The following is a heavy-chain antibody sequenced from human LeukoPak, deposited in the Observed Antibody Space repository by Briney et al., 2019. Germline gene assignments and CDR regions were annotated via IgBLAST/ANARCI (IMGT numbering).Heavy chain of an antibody. V-gene: IGHV4-59*01. CDR3: ARTAGRDGYNDGD. Sequence: PSETLSLTCTVSGASISSSYWSWIRQPPGKGLEWIAYITNTGSSNYNPSLKSRISISVDTSKNQFSLRLTSVTAADTAVYYCARTAGRDGYNDGDWGQGTLVTVSS. D-gene: IGHD5-24*01. J-gene: IGHJ4*02. CDR1: GASISSSY. CDR2: ITNTGSS.